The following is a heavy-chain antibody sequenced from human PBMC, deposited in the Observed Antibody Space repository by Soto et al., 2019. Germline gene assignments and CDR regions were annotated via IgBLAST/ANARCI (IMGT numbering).Heavy chain of an antibody. Sequence: QVQLVQSGAEVKKPGSSVKVSCKASGGTFSSYAISWVRHAPGQGLEWMGGIIPIFGTANYAQKCPGRVTITADESTSTAYMELSSLRSDDTAVYYCARGPPKHSSGYYSDYWGQGTLVTVSA. CDR2: IIPIFGTA. V-gene: IGHV1-69*01. J-gene: IGHJ4*02. D-gene: IGHD3-22*01. CDR3: ARGPPKHSSGYYSDY. CDR1: GGTFSSYA.